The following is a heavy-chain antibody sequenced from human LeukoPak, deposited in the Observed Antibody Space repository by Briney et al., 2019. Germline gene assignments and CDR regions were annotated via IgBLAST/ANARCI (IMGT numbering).Heavy chain of an antibody. CDR2: IYFSGST. J-gene: IGHJ6*03. Sequence: MSSETLSLTCTVSGGSISSSSYYWGWIRQPPGMGLDWLGIIYFSGSTLYNPSLNSRVTISMDRSQNQFSLSLTSVTAADTAMYYCATGKERDYFYMDVWGQGTTVTVSS. V-gene: IGHV4-39*07. CDR3: ATGKERDYFYMDV. CDR1: GGSISSSSYY. D-gene: IGHD1-26*01.